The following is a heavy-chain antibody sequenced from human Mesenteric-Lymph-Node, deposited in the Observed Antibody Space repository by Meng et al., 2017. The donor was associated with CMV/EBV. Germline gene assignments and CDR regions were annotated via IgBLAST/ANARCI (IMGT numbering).Heavy chain of an antibody. V-gene: IGHV3-48*04. CDR3: ARADSSGYYVDY. D-gene: IGHD3-22*01. Sequence: GESLKISCAASGFTFSGYSMNWVRQVPGKGLEWLSYIGSSSSTTYYADSVQGRFTISRDNAKNTVYLQMNSLRAEDTAVYYCARADSSGYYVDYWGQGTLVTVSS. CDR1: GFTFSGYS. J-gene: IGHJ4*02. CDR2: IGSSSSTT.